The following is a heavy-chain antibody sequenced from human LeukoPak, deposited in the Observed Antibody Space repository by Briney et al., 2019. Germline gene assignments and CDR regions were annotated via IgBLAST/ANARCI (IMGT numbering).Heavy chain of an antibody. J-gene: IGHJ4*02. D-gene: IGHD6-13*01. CDR1: GFTFSNAW. CDR3: TTPIIAAAGTSFGVDY. V-gene: IGHV3-15*01. CDR2: IKSKTDGGTT. Sequence: GGSLRLFYAASGFTFSNAWMSWARQAPGEGMQWVGRIKSKTDGGTTDYAAPVKGRFTISRDDSKNTLYLQMNSLKTEGTAVYYCTTPIIAAAGTSFGVDYWGQGTLVTVSS.